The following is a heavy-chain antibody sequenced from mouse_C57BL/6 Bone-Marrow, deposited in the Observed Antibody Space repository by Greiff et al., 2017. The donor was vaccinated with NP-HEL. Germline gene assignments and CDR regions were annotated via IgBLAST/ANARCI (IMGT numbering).Heavy chain of an antibody. CDR1: GYTFTDYN. Sequence: DVKLQESGPELVKPGASVKIPCKASGYTFTDYNMDWVKQSHGKSLEWIGDINPNNGGTIYNQKFKGKATLTVDKSSSTAYMELRSLTSEDTAVYYCARRRAYYSNRGSSFAYWGQGTLVTVSA. J-gene: IGHJ3*01. CDR3: ARRRAYYSNRGSSFAY. CDR2: INPNNGGT. D-gene: IGHD2-5*01. V-gene: IGHV1-18*01.